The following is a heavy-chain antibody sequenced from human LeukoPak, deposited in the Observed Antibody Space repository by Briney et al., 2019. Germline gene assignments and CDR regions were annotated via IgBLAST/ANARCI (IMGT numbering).Heavy chain of an antibody. CDR1: GYRFTIYG. V-gene: IGHV1-18*01. D-gene: IGHD3-10*01. Sequence: ASVKLSCNSSGYRFTIYGISWVRQAPGQGLEWMGWTSGYNDKTTYEQKFQGRVAMTTETSTSTAYMELRSLRSDDTAGYYCARGGFTMVRGALDYWGQGTLVTVSS. CDR3: ARGGFTMVRGALDY. CDR2: TSGYNDKT. J-gene: IGHJ4*02.